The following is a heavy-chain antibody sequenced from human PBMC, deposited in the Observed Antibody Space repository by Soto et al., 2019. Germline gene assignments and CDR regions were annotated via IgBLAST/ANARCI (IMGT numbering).Heavy chain of an antibody. Sequence: QVQLQESGPGLVKPSQTLSLTCTVSGGSISSGAYYWSWIRQHPGKGLEWIGYIYYIGSPYYNPSLKSRVTISIDTSKNQFSRKLTSVTAADTAVYYCARGGPGFGELRWFDPWGQGTLVTVSS. D-gene: IGHD3-10*01. CDR2: IYYIGSP. V-gene: IGHV4-31*03. J-gene: IGHJ5*02. CDR3: ARGGPGFGELRWFDP. CDR1: GGSISSGAYY.